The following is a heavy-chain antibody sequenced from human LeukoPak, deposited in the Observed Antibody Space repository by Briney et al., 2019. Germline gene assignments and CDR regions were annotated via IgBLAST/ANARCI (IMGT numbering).Heavy chain of an antibody. CDR1: GGSISSSNW. V-gene: IGHV4-4*02. CDR2: IYHSGST. J-gene: IGHJ4*02. Sequence: SETLSLTCTVSGGSISSSNWWSWVRQPPGKGLEWIGEIYHSGSTNYNPSLKSRVTISADKSKNQFSLKLSSVTAADTAVYYCARDLYYDSSGRYYFDYWGQGTLVTVSS. CDR3: ARDLYYDSSGRYYFDY. D-gene: IGHD3-22*01.